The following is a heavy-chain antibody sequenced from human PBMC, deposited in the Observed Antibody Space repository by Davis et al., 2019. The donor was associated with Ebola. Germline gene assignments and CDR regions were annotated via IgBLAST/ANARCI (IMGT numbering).Heavy chain of an antibody. CDR2: INPNSGGT. J-gene: IGHJ6*02. CDR3: ARAITDYGDYKYYYYYGMDV. V-gene: IGHV1-2*04. Sequence: ASVKVSCKASGYTFTGYYMHWVRQAPGQGLEWMGWINPNSGGTNYAQKFQGWVTMTRDTSISTAYMELSRLRSDDTAVYYCARAITDYGDYKYYYYYGMDVWGQGTTVTVSS. D-gene: IGHD4-17*01. CDR1: GYTFTGYY.